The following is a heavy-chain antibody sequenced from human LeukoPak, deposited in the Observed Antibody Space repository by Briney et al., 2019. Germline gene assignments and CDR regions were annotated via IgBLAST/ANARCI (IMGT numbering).Heavy chain of an antibody. Sequence: PGGSLRLSCAASGFTFSSYWMHWVRQAPGKGLVWVSRINSDGSSTSYADSVKGRFTISRDNAKNTLYLQMNSLRAEDTAVYYCARETSIQLPCGWFDPWGQGTLVTVSS. CDR3: ARETSIQLPCGWFDP. J-gene: IGHJ5*02. CDR2: INSDGSST. CDR1: GFTFSSYW. V-gene: IGHV3-74*01. D-gene: IGHD5-18*01.